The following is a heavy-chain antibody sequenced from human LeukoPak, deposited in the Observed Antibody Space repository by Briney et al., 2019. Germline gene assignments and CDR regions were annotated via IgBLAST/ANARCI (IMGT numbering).Heavy chain of an antibody. Sequence: TSETLSLTCTVSGGSITGYYWSWIRQPPEKGLEWIGYIPHSGSTNFSPSLKSRVTISVDTSKNQFSLKLTSVTAADTAVYYCARHTAETGYYFDYWGQGTLVTVSS. CDR3: ARHTAETGYYFDY. D-gene: IGHD4-17*01. CDR1: GGSITGYY. V-gene: IGHV4-59*08. J-gene: IGHJ4*02. CDR2: IPHSGST.